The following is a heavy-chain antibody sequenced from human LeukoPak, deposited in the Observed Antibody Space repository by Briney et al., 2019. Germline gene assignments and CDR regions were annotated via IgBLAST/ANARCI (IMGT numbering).Heavy chain of an antibody. CDR2: VSGTGGRT. J-gene: IGHJ5*02. Sequence: GGSLRLSCAASGFTFSTYAMSWVRQAPGKGLEWVSVVSGTGGRTYYADSVKGRFTVSRDNSKNTLYLQMNSLRAEDTALYYCVKASSSSPQYNWFDAWGQGTLVTVSS. V-gene: IGHV3-23*01. D-gene: IGHD6-6*01. CDR3: VKASSSSPQYNWFDA. CDR1: GFTFSTYA.